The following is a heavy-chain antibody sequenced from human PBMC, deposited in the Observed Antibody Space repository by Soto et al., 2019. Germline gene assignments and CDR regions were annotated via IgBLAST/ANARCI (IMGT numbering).Heavy chain of an antibody. CDR2: ISYDGSNK. Sequence: RLSCAASGFTFSSYGMHWVRQAPGKGLEWVAVISYDGSNKYYADSVKGRFTISRDNSKNTLYLQMNSLRAEDTAVYYCAKGRQWLVPGLCDPWGQGTLVTVSS. CDR1: GFTFSSYG. J-gene: IGHJ5*02. CDR3: AKGRQWLVPGLCDP. V-gene: IGHV3-30*18. D-gene: IGHD6-19*01.